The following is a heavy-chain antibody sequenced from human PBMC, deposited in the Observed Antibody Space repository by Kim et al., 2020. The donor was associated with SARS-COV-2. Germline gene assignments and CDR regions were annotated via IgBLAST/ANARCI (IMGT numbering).Heavy chain of an antibody. CDR2: IIPIFGTA. CDR1: GGTFSSYA. D-gene: IGHD2-21*02. CDR3: ARDRGVTALARQLDY. V-gene: IGHV1-69*13. Sequence: SVKVSCKASGGTFSSYAISWLRQAPGQGLEWMGGIIPIFGTANYAQKFQGRVTITADESTSTAYMELSSLRSEDTAVYYCARDRGVTALARQLDYSGEGAPVTVSS. J-gene: IGHJ4*02.